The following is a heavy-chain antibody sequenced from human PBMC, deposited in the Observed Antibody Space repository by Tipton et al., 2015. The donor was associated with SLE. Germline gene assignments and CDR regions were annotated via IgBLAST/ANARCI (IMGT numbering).Heavy chain of an antibody. CDR1: GGSISSYY. CDR3: ARDQSAAHNWFDP. Sequence: TLSPTCTVSGGSISSYYWSWIRQPPGKGLEWIGYIYYSGSTNYNPSLKSRVTISVDTSKNQFSLKLSSVTAADTAVYYCARDQSAAHNWFDPWGQGTLVTVSS. J-gene: IGHJ5*02. V-gene: IGHV4-59*01. CDR2: IYYSGST. D-gene: IGHD6-6*01.